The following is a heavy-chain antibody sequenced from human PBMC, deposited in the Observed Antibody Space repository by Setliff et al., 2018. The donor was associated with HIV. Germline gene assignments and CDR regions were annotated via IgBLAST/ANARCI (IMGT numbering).Heavy chain of an antibody. V-gene: IGHV1-8*03. CDR2: MNPNSGNT. Sequence: GASVKVSCKASGYTFTSYNINWVRQATGQALEWVQQATGQGLEWMGWMNPNSGNTDYAQKFQGRVTITRNTSISTAYMELSSLRSEDTAVYYCARVRLSMVRGPFDAFDIWGQGTMVTVSS. D-gene: IGHD3-10*01. CDR3: ARVRLSMVRGPFDAFDI. J-gene: IGHJ3*02. CDR1: GYTFTSYN.